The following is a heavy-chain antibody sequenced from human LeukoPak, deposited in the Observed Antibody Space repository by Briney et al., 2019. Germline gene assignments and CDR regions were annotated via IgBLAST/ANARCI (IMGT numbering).Heavy chain of an antibody. CDR2: IKQDGREK. V-gene: IGHV3-7*01. Sequence: PGGSLRLSCAASGFTFSSYWMSWVRQAPGKGLEWVASIKQDGREKYDVDSVKGRFTISRDNAKISLYLQMNSLRAEDTALYYCARAPGEGWFDPWGQGTLVTVSS. CDR1: GFTFSSYW. D-gene: IGHD4-17*01. J-gene: IGHJ5*02. CDR3: ARAPGEGWFDP.